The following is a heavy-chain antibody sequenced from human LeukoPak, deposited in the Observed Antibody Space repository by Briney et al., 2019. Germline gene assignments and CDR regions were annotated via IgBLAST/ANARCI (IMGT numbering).Heavy chain of an antibody. V-gene: IGHV1-18*01. D-gene: IGHD2-2*01. CDR2: ISAYNGNT. Sequence: GASVKVSCKASGYIFTTYGISWVRQAPGQGLEWMGWISAYNGNTNYAQNLQGRVTMTTDTSTNTAYMELRSLRSDDTAVYYCAREAGWGPAAIPWFDPWGQGTLVTVSS. CDR1: GYIFTTYG. CDR3: AREAGWGPAAIPWFDP. J-gene: IGHJ5*02.